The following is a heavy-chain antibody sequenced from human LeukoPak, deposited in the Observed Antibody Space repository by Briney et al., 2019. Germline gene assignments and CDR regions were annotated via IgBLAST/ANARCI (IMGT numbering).Heavy chain of an antibody. D-gene: IGHD7-27*01. J-gene: IGHJ4*02. V-gene: IGHV3-74*01. CDR2: INSDGSST. CDR1: GFTFSSYW. Sequence: GGSLRLSCAASGFTFSSYWMHWVRQAPGKGLVGVSRINSDGSSTSYADSVKGRFTISRDNAKNTLYLQMNTLRAEDTAVYYCVSIPGDWGQGILVTVSS. CDR3: VSIPGD.